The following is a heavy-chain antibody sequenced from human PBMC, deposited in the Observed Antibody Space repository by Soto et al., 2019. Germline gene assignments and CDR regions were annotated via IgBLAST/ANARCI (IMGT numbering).Heavy chain of an antibody. CDR2: IIPIFGTA. D-gene: IGHD3-10*01. J-gene: IGHJ4*02. CDR3: ARGNYYGSGSYYTGY. CDR1: GGTFSSYA. Sequence: QVQLVQSGAEVKKPGSSVKVSCKASGGTFSSYAISWVRQAPGQGLEWMGGIIPIFGTANYAQKFQGRVTITADEATRTAYMELSSLRSEDTAVYYCARGNYYGSGSYYTGYWGQGTLVTVSS. V-gene: IGHV1-69*01.